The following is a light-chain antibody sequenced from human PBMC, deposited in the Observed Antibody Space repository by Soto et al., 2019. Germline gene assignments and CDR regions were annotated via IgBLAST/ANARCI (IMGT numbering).Light chain of an antibody. CDR3: QQYVSLPIT. CDR2: GPF. CDR1: QSISSSY. V-gene: IGKV3-20*01. J-gene: IGKJ1*01. Sequence: EIVLTQSPGTLSLSPEERATLSCRASQSISSSYLAWYQQKPGQAPRLLIYGPFSRATGIPDRFSGSGSGTDFTLTINRVAPEDFAVYYCQQYVSLPITFGQGTKVDIK.